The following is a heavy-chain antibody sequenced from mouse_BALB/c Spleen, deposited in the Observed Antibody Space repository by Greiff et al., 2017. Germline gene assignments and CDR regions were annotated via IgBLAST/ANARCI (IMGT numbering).Heavy chain of an antibody. CDR1: GYTFTSYY. CDR2: INPSNGGT. Sequence: QVQLQQPGAELVKPGASVKLSCKASGYTFTSYYMYWVKQRPGQGLEWIGEINPSNGGTNFNEKFKSKATLTVDKSSSTAYMQLSSLTSEDSAVYYSTRDYGNYGFAYWGQGTLVAVSA. CDR3: TRDYGNYGFAY. V-gene: IGHV1S81*02. J-gene: IGHJ3*01. D-gene: IGHD2-1*01.